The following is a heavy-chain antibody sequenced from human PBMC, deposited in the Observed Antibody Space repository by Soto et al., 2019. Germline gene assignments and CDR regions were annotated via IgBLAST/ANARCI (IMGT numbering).Heavy chain of an antibody. J-gene: IGHJ4*02. D-gene: IGHD2-21*02. V-gene: IGHV3-23*01. CDR2: ISGSGGST. CDR1: VFTFSSYA. Sequence: PGWSLSLSCASSVFTFSSYAMSWVRQAPGKGLEWVSAISGSGGSTYYADSVKGRFTISRDNSKNTLYLQMNSLRAEDTAVYYCARTYIVVVTFDYWGQGTLVTVSS. CDR3: ARTYIVVVTFDY.